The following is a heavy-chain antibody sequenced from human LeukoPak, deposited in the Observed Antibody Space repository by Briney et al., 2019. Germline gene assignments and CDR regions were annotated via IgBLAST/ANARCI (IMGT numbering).Heavy chain of an antibody. Sequence: PGGSLTLSCAASGFTFSSFAVSWVRQAPGGGREWVAAIRGSGGSTYHADSVKGRLIISRDHSKNTPYLQMNSLRAEDTAVYYCAKVKSGCGGDCYFSCFDYWGQGPQVTVSS. CDR2: IRGSGGST. CDR3: AKVKSGCGGDCYFSCFDY. CDR1: GFTFSSFA. V-gene: IGHV3-23*01. D-gene: IGHD2-21*02. J-gene: IGHJ4*02.